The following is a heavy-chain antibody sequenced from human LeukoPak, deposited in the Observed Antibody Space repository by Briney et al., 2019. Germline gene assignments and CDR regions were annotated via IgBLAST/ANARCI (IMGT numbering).Heavy chain of an antibody. V-gene: IGHV4-4*02. J-gene: IGHJ6*04. Sequence: SGTLSLTCAVSGVSISSSHWWTWVRQPPGKGLEWIGAIYHSGSTTYNPSLKSRVTISVDRSKNQFSLELSSLTAADTAVYYCARAGPLVIKYYYGMDVWGKGTTVTVSS. D-gene: IGHD3-9*01. CDR3: ARAGPLVIKYYYGMDV. CDR1: GVSISSSHW. CDR2: IYHSGST.